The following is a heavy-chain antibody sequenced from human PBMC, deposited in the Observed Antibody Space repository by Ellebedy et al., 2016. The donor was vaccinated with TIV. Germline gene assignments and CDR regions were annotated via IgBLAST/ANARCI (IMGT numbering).Heavy chain of an antibody. CDR2: INADGRSR. CDR3: ARSDWFDP. V-gene: IGHV3-74*01. CDR1: GFTFSSYW. J-gene: IGHJ5*02. Sequence: GGSLRLXCAASGFTFSSYWMHWVRQAPGKGLVWVSRINADGRSRSYADSVKGRFTISRDNADNTLYLQMNSLGVEDTAVYHCARSDWFDPWGQGTLVTVSS.